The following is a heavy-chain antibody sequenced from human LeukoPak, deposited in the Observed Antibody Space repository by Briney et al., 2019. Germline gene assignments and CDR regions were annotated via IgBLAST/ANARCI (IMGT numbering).Heavy chain of an antibody. D-gene: IGHD6-19*01. CDR3: ARHGMSGWYFYFDS. V-gene: IGHV4-39*01. CDR2: IFYTGLT. CDR1: GGSISSNTDY. Sequence: KSSETLSLTCTVSGGSISSNTDYWGWVRQSPEKGLEWIASIFYTGLTYYNPSLKSRVTISIDTSKNQFSLKETSVTAADTVVYFCARHGMSGWYFYFDSWGQGAPVTVSS. J-gene: IGHJ4*02.